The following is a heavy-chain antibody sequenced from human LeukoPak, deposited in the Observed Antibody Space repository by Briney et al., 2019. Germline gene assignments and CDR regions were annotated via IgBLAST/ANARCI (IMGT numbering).Heavy chain of an antibody. V-gene: IGHV3-30-3*01. CDR2: ISYDGSNE. CDR1: GFTFSYYT. CDR3: ARVLNYYDSSGYYFSY. D-gene: IGHD3-22*01. J-gene: IGHJ4*02. Sequence: PGGSLRLSCAASGFTFSYYTMQWVRQAPGKGLEWVAVISYDGSNEYYADSVKGRFTISRDNSKNTLYLQMNSLRVEDTAVYYCARVLNYYDSSGYYFSYWGQGTLVTVSS.